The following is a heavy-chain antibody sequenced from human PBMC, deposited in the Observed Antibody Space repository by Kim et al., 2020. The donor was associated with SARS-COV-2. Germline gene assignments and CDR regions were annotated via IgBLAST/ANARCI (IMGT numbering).Heavy chain of an antibody. D-gene: IGHD3-16*02. Sequence: LQGRVTMTTDTSTSTAYMELRSLRSDDTAVYYCARLITFGGVIVIPYFDYWGQGTLVTVSS. J-gene: IGHJ4*02. CDR3: ARLITFGGVIVIPYFDY. V-gene: IGHV1-18*01.